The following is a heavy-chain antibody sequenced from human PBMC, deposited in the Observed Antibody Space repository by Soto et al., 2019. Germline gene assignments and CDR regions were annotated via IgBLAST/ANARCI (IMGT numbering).Heavy chain of an antibody. CDR2: IYSGGST. CDR1: GFTVSRNY. CDR3: ARDPPATRHGMDV. Sequence: GGSLRLSCAASGFTVSRNYMSWVRQSPGKGLEWVSVIYSGGSTYYADSVRGRFTISRDNSKNTLYLQMKSLRAEDTAVYYCARDPPATRHGMDVWGQGTTVTVSS. J-gene: IGHJ6*02. V-gene: IGHV3-53*01.